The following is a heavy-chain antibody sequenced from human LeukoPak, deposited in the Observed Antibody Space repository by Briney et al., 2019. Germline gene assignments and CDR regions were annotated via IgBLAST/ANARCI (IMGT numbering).Heavy chain of an antibody. V-gene: IGHV1-69*04. Sequence: SVKVSCKASGGTFSSYAISWVRQAPGQGLEWMGRIIPILGIANYAQKFQGRVTITADKSTSTAYMELSSLRSEDTAVYYCARDRDTAMVSPYFDYWGQGTLVTVSS. CDR2: IIPILGIA. CDR1: GGTFSSYA. D-gene: IGHD5-18*01. CDR3: ARDRDTAMVSPYFDY. J-gene: IGHJ4*02.